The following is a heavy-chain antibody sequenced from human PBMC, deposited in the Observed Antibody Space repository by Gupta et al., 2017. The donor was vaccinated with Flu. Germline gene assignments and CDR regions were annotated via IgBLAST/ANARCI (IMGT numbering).Heavy chain of an antibody. CDR2: IYHSGST. D-gene: IGHD1-26*01. Sequence: SSSNWWSWVRQPPGKGLEWIGEIYHSGSTNYNPSLKSRVTISVDKSKNQFSLKLSSVTAADTAVYYCARERSGYYFDYWGQGTLVTVSS. CDR1: SSSNW. J-gene: IGHJ4*02. CDR3: ARERSGYYFDY. V-gene: IGHV4-4*02.